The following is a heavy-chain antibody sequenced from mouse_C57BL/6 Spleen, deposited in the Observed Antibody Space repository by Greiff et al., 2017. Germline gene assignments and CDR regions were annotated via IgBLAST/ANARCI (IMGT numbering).Heavy chain of an antibody. V-gene: IGHV5-9-1*02. CDR1: GFTFSSYA. CDR3: TRGGYGSSRDWYFDV. Sequence: EVKLMESGEGLVKPGGSLKLSCAASGFTFSSYAMSWVRQTPEKRLEWVAYISSGGDYIYYADTVKGRFTISRDNARNTLYLQMSSLKSEDTAMYYCTRGGYGSSRDWYFDVWGKGTTVTVSS. D-gene: IGHD1-1*01. CDR2: ISSGGDYI. J-gene: IGHJ1*03.